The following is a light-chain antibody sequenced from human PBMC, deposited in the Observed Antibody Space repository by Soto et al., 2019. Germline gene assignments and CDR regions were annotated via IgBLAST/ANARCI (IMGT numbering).Light chain of an antibody. CDR3: QQYGSYWT. CDR1: QNIGRW. CDR2: DAS. Sequence: QMTQSPSTLSASVGDRVTITCRASQNIGRWLAWYQQKPGETPKVLVYDASSLRSGVPSRVSGSGSGTEFTLTISSLQPDDFASYYCQQYGSYWTFGQGTKVEIK. J-gene: IGKJ1*01. V-gene: IGKV1-5*01.